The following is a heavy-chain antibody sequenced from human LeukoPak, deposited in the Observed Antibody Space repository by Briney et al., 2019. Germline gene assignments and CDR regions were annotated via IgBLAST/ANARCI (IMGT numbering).Heavy chain of an antibody. J-gene: IGHJ4*02. V-gene: IGHV4-30-2*01. CDR3: ARENPASIVATNYFDY. Sequence: SETLSLTCTVSGGSISSGGYYWSWIRQPPGKGLEWIGYIYHSGSTYYNPSLKSRVTISVDTSKNQFSLKLSSVTAADTAVYYCARENPASIVATNYFDYWGQGTLVTVSS. CDR2: IYHSGST. CDR1: GGSISSGGYY. D-gene: IGHD5-12*01.